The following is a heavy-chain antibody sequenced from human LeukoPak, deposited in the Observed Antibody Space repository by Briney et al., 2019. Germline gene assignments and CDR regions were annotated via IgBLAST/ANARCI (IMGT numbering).Heavy chain of an antibody. CDR3: ARWAGRCGGDCQSEDY. V-gene: IGHV3-7*03. CDR1: GFIFSTSW. CDR2: ISQDGSEA. D-gene: IGHD2-21*02. Sequence: GGSLRLSCVGSGFIFSTSWMHWVRQAPGRRPEYVAYISQDGSEAKYVDSVKGRFTISRDNTRNSLFLQMYSLRDEDTAIYYCARWAGRCGGDCQSEDYWGQGTLVTVPS. J-gene: IGHJ4*02.